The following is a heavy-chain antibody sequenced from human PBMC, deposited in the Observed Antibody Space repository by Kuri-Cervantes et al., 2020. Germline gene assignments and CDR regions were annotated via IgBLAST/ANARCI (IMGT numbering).Heavy chain of an antibody. J-gene: IGHJ4*02. V-gene: IGHV3-30*02. D-gene: IGHD1-26*01. CDR3: TKVDGTYPYFDN. CDR2: TRYDGSNK. CDR1: GFIFTNYG. Sequence: LSLTCAASGFIFTNYGLHWVRQAPGKGLEWVAFTRYDGSNKYYADSVEGRFTISRDNSKNTLYLQMNSLRAEDTAVYYRTKVDGTYPYFDNWGQGTLVTVSS.